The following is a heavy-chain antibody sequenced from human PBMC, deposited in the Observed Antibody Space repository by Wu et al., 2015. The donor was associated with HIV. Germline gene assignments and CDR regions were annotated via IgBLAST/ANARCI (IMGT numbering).Heavy chain of an antibody. J-gene: IGHJ5*02. V-gene: IGHV1-2*02. D-gene: IGHD3-22*01. CDR2: IHPSSGGS. Sequence: QVQLLQSGAEVKKPGASMKVSCKTSGYMFIGYYIHWVRQAPGQGLEWMGWIHPSSGGSKYAQNFQGRVTMTRDTSITTAYMELNRLTSDDTAVYYCARAWATSITMREGFDPWGQGTLVTVSS. CDR1: GYMFIGYY. CDR3: ARAWATSITMREGFDP.